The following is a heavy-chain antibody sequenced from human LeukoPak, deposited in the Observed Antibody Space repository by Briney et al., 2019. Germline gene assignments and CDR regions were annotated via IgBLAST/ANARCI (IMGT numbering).Heavy chain of an antibody. D-gene: IGHD4-17*01. V-gene: IGHV1-2*06. CDR2: INPNSGGT. CDR1: GYTFTGYY. CDR3: AREMSGDFSNWFDT. J-gene: IGHJ5*01. Sequence: ASVKVSCKASGYTFTGYYMHWVRQAPGQGPEWMGRINPNSGGTNYAQKFQGRVNMTRGTSISTAYMELSSLRSDDTALSFCAREMSGDFSNWFDTWGQGTLVTVSS.